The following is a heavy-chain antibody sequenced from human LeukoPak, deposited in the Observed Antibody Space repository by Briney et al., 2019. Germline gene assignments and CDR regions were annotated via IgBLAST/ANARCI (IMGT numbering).Heavy chain of an antibody. D-gene: IGHD3-9*01. CDR3: AKGSVNYDILTGSYFDY. J-gene: IGHJ4*02. V-gene: IGHV3-53*01. CDR2: IYSSGIT. Sequence: PGGSLRLSCAASGFTVSTNYMSWVRQAPGKGLEWVSVIYSSGITYYADSVKGRFTISRDNSKNTLSLQMNSLRAEDTAVYYCAKGSVNYDILTGSYFDYWGQGTLVTVSS. CDR1: GFTVSTNY.